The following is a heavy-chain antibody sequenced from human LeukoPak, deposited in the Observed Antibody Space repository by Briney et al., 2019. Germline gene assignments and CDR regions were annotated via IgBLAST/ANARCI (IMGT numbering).Heavy chain of an antibody. Sequence: SETLSLTCTVSGGSISRYYWSWIRQHPGNGLEGIGYISYTGSTTYNPSLKSRVTISVDTSKNQFSLKLSSVTAADTAVYYCARVGARRFPVLFDYWGQGTLVTVSS. CDR1: GGSISRYY. V-gene: IGHV4-59*12. CDR2: ISYTGST. J-gene: IGHJ4*02. D-gene: IGHD1-26*01. CDR3: ARVGARRFPVLFDY.